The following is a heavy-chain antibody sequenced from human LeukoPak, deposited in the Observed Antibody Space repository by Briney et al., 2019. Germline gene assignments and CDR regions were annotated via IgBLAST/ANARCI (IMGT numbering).Heavy chain of an antibody. CDR3: ARDAAFGPMDY. V-gene: IGHV4-31*03. Sequence: SQTLSLTCTVSGGSITSGGYYWSWIRQHPKRGLEWIGHISYRGSTYYNPSLKSRVIISVDTSKNQFSLKLSSVTAADTAVYYCARDAAFGPMDYWGQGTLVTVSS. D-gene: IGHD3-10*01. CDR2: ISYRGST. CDR1: GGSITSGGYY. J-gene: IGHJ4*02.